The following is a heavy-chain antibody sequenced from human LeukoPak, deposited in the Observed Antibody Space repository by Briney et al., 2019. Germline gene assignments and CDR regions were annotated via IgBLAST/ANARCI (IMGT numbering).Heavy chain of an antibody. CDR2: ISSSSSYI. V-gene: IGHV3-21*01. J-gene: IGHJ5*02. CDR3: AKQEKWFPPEWFDP. D-gene: IGHD3-22*01. Sequence: GGSLRLSCAASGFTFSSYSMNWVRQAPGKGLEWVSSISSSSSYIYYADSVKGRFTISRDNAKNSLYLQMNSLRAEDTAVYYCAKQEKWFPPEWFDPWGQGTLVTVSS. CDR1: GFTFSSYS.